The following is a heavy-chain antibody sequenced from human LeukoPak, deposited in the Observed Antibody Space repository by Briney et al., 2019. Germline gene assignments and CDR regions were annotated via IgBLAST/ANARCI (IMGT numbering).Heavy chain of an antibody. D-gene: IGHD5-24*01. CDR3: ARGGGGYNPHDY. V-gene: IGHV3-53*04. CDR1: GFTVSSNY. J-gene: IGHJ4*02. CDR2: IHSDGST. Sequence: GGSLRLSCVVSGFTVSSNYMSWVRQAPGKGLEWVSVIHSDGSTYYADSVKGRFTISRHNSKNTLYLQMNSLRVEDTAVYYCARGGGGYNPHDYWGQGTLATVSS.